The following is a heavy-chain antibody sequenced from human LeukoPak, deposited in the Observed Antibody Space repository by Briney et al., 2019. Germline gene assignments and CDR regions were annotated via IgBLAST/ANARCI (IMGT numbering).Heavy chain of an antibody. D-gene: IGHD2-2*01. CDR1: GYSINTGRY. V-gene: IGHV4-38-2*01. J-gene: IGHJ4*02. CDR3: ARSLSTAGIDF. Sequence: KPSETLSLTCAVSGYSINTGRYWGWIRQPPGKGLEWIGSVYHSGTTFYNPSLKSRLTISVDTSKNQFSLNLRSVTAADTAVYYCARSLSTAGIDFWSQGTLVTVSS. CDR2: VYHSGTT.